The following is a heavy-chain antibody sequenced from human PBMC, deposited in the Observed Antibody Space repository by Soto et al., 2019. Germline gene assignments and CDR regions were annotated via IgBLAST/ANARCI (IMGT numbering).Heavy chain of an antibody. Sequence: GGSLRLSCTASGFSFSSYTMNWVRQAPGKGLQWVASITNRGTHTYSADSVKGRFTISRDNDKNSLYLQMDSLRADDTAVFYCAKGKANTVFGVDTLFDYWGQGTQVTVSS. CDR3: AKGKANTVFGVDTLFDY. CDR2: ITNRGTHT. J-gene: IGHJ4*02. D-gene: IGHD3-3*01. CDR1: GFSFSSYT. V-gene: IGHV3-21*04.